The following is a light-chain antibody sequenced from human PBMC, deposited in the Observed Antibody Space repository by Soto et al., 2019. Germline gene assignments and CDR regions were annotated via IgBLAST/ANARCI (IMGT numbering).Light chain of an antibody. Sequence: IQMDKKTSYLSAAVGDSVTITCRASQSIDIYLNWYQHKPGKAPKLLIYGASVLHTWVPSKFSGSGSLTDFTLTFSSLPPEDFATCSLRHPATPPVTCGQGTRLEIK. CDR2: GAS. V-gene: IGKV1-39*01. CDR3: RHPATPPVT. J-gene: IGKJ5*01. CDR1: QSIDIY.